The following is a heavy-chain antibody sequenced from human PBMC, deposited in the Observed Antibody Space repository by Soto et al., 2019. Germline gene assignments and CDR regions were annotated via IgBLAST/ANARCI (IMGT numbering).Heavy chain of an antibody. CDR3: AREAYSNYDFYYLYTNA. CDR2: INSDGSTT. V-gene: IGHV3-74*01. CDR1: GFSFSDYR. J-gene: IGHJ6*03. D-gene: IGHD4-4*01. Sequence: GGSLRLSCAASGFSFSDYRMHWVRQAPGKGLVWVSRINSDGSTTGYADSVKGRFTISRDNAKNTLFLQMNSLRAEDTAVYYCAREAYSNYDFYYLYTNAWGKGATVTVSS.